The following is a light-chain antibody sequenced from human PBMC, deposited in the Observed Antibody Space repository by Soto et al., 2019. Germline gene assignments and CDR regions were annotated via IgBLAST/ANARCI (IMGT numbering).Light chain of an antibody. CDR3: QHYNNWPPWT. CDR2: GAS. Sequence: EIVMTQSPATLSVSPGERATLSCRASQSVSSNLAWYQQKPGQAPRLLIYGASTRATGIPARFSGSGSGTEFTLTISSLQSEDFAVYYCQHYNNWPPWTLAKGPRWKSN. CDR1: QSVSSN. J-gene: IGKJ1*01. V-gene: IGKV3-15*01.